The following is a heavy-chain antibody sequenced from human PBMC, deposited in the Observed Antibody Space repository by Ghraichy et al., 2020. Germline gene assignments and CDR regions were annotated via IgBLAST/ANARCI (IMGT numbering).Heavy chain of an antibody. J-gene: IGHJ6*02. Sequence: ASVKVSCKASGYTFTSYYMHWVRQAPGQGLEWMGIINPSGGSTSYAQKFQGRVTMTRDTSTSTVYMELSSLRSEDTAVYYCARNKWLQYLYYYYYGMDVWGQGTTVTVSS. D-gene: IGHD3-3*01. CDR2: INPSGGST. CDR3: ARNKWLQYLYYYYYGMDV. CDR1: GYTFTSYY. V-gene: IGHV1-46*01.